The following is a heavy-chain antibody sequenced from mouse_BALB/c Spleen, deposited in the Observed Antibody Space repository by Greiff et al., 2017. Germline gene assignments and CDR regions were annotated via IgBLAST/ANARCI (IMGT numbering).Heavy chain of an antibody. V-gene: IGHV1-7*01. CDR3: ARGTLLDY. D-gene: IGHD1-2*01. CDR2: INPSTGYT. CDR1: GYTFTSYW. Sequence: VQLQQSGAELAKPGASVKMSCKASGYTFTSYWMHWVKQRPGQGLEWIGYINPSTGYTEYNQKFKDKATLTADKSSSTAYMQLSSLTSEDSAVYYCARGTLLDYWGQGTSVTVSS. J-gene: IGHJ4*01.